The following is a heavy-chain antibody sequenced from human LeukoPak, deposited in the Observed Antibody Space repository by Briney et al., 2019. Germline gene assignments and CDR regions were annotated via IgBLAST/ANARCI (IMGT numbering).Heavy chain of an antibody. V-gene: IGHV3-74*01. CDR1: GFTFSSYS. D-gene: IGHD6-13*01. Sequence: GGSLRLSCAASGFTFSSYSMHWVRQAPGKGLVWVSQINTDGNSTTYADSVKGRFTVSRDNAKNPLYLQMNSLRAEDTAVYYCARELASGDWGQGTLVTVSS. CDR2: INTDGNST. J-gene: IGHJ4*02. CDR3: ARELASGD.